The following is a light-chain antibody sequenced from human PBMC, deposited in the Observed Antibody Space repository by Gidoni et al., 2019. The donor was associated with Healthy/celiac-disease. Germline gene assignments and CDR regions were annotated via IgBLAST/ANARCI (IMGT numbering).Light chain of an antibody. CDR1: QSVSSSN. V-gene: IGKV3-20*01. Sequence: ELVLTQSPGTLSLSPGERATLSCRASQSVSSSNVAWYQQKPGQAPRLLIYGASSRATGIPGRFSGSGSGTDFTLTISRLEPEDFAVYYCQQYGSSRTFGQGTKVEIK. CDR2: GAS. CDR3: QQYGSSRT. J-gene: IGKJ1*01.